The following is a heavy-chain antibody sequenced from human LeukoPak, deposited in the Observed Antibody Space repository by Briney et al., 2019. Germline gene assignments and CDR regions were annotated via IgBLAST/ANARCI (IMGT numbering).Heavy chain of an antibody. V-gene: IGHV3-23*01. CDR3: VKDYSTIAAAANPLFDY. D-gene: IGHD6-13*01. Sequence: PGGSLRLSCAASGFTFSSYAVTWVRQAPGKGLEWVSGITGSGDTTFYADSVKGRFTISRDNSKNTLYLQMHSLRAEDTAVYYCVKDYSTIAAAANPLFDYWGQGALVTVSP. CDR1: GFTFSSYA. CDR2: ITGSGDTT. J-gene: IGHJ4*02.